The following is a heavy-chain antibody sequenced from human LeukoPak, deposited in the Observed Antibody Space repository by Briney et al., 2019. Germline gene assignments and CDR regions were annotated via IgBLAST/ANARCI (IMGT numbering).Heavy chain of an antibody. CDR1: GFTFDDYA. D-gene: IGHD1-1*01. V-gene: IGHV3-9*01. Sequence: GGSLRLSCAASGFTFDDYAMHWVRQAPGKGLEWVSGISWNCGSIGYADSVKGRFTISRDNAKNSLYLQMNSLRAEDTALYYCAKDTTGTTFDAFDIWGQGTMVTVSS. CDR2: ISWNCGSI. J-gene: IGHJ3*02. CDR3: AKDTTGTTFDAFDI.